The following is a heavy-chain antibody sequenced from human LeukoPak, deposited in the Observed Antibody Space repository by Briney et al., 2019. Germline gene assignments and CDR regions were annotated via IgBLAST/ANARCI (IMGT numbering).Heavy chain of an antibody. CDR1: GGSISSYY. CDR3: AKLLSPAYYGGNSFDY. Sequence: SETLSLTCTVSGGSISSYYWSWIRQPPGKGLEWIGYIYYSGSTNYNPSLKSRVTISVDTSKNQFSLKLSSVTAADTAVYYCAKLLSPAYYGGNSFDYWGQGTLVTVSS. D-gene: IGHD4-23*01. V-gene: IGHV4-59*01. J-gene: IGHJ4*02. CDR2: IYYSGST.